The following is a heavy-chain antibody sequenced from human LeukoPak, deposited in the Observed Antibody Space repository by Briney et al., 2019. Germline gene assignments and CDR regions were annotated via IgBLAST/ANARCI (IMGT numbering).Heavy chain of an antibody. CDR1: GYTFTSYG. D-gene: IGHD3-22*01. J-gene: IGHJ4*02. V-gene: IGHV1-18*01. Sequence: ASVKVSCKASGYTFTSYGISWVRQAPGQGLEWMGWISAYNGNTNYAQKLQGRGTMTTDTSTSTAYMELRSLRSDDTAVYYCARDIGFTMIVVVRNDYWGQGTLVTVSS. CDR2: ISAYNGNT. CDR3: ARDIGFTMIVVVRNDY.